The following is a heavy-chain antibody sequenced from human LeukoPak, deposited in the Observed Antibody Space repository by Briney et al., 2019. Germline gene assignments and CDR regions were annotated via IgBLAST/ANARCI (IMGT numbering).Heavy chain of an antibody. CDR1: GYTFTGYY. V-gene: IGHV1-2*02. D-gene: IGHD1-1*01. J-gene: IGHJ6*02. CDR3: ARPMTGTGLTYYYYGMDI. CDR2: INPNSGGT. Sequence: GASVKVSFKASGYTFTGYYLHWVRQAPGQGLEWLGWINPNSGGTHYAQKFQGRVTVTRDTSISTAYMELNSLRSEDTALYYCARPMTGTGLTYYYYGMDIWGQGTTVTVSS.